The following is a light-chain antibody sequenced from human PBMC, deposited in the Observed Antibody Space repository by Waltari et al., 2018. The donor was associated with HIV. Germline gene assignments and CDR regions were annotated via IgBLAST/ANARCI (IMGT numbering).Light chain of an antibody. CDR2: DAS. CDR1: QRISNH. Sequence: AVQLTQSPSSLSAPVGDTVTITCRASQRISNHLAWYQVKPGTPPKLLIFDASTLQSGVPTRFSGTGSRAEFTLTISSLQPEDSATYYCQQFNNYPRTFGPGTKL. V-gene: IGKV1D-13*01. CDR3: QQFNNYPRT. J-gene: IGKJ3*01.